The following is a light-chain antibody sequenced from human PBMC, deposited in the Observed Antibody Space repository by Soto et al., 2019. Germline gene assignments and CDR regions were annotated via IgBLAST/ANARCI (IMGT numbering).Light chain of an antibody. CDR1: QGVRSN. CDR2: GAS. CDR3: QQYGSSPLT. V-gene: IGKV3-20*01. Sequence: EIAMTQSPDTLSVSPGDRATLSCRASQGVRSNLAWYRQKPGQSPRLLIYGASSRATGIPDRFSGSGSGTDFSLTISRLEPEDFAVYYCQQYGSSPLTFGGGTKVDIK. J-gene: IGKJ4*01.